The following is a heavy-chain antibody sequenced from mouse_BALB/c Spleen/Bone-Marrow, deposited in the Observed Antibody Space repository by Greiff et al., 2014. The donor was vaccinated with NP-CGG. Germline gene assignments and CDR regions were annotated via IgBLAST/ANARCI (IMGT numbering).Heavy chain of an antibody. CDR3: VREGAYYGDYDWYFDV. D-gene: IGHD2-13*01. CDR1: GFSLTSYD. J-gene: IGHJ1*01. CDR2: IWTGGGT. V-gene: IGHV2-9-2*01. Sequence: VKVVESGPGLVAPSQSLSITCTVSGFSLTSYDINWIRQPPGKGLEWLGVIWTGGGTNYNSAFMSRLSISKDNSKSQVFLKMNSLQTDDTAIYYCVREGAYYGDYDWYFDVWGAGTTVTASS.